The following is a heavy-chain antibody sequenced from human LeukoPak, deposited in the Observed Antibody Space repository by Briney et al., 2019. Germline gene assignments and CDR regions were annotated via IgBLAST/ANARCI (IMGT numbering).Heavy chain of an antibody. D-gene: IGHD6-13*01. CDR1: GLTFSSYS. J-gene: IGHJ6*04. V-gene: IGHV3-21*01. Sequence: GGSLRLSCAASGLTFSSYSMNWVRQAPGKGLEWVSPISSSSSYVYYADSVKGRFTISRDNAKNSLYLQMNSLGAEDTAVYYCARGIRAAAGKAVDVWGKGTTVTVSS. CDR2: ISSSSSYV. CDR3: ARGIRAAAGKAVDV.